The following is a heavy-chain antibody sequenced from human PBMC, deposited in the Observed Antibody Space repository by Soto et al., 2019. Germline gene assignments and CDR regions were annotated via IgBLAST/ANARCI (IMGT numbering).Heavy chain of an antibody. J-gene: IGHJ6*03. CDR2: IYYSGST. CDR3: ARGHIVSSNFYFMEG. CDR1: GGSISSSSYY. Sequence: SETLSLTCTVSGGSISSSSYYWGWIRQPPGKGLDWIGSIYYSGSTYYNPSLQSRVTISVDTAKNQVSLQLTSVTAADSATYYCARGHIVSSNFYFMEGWGKGTTVTVAS. V-gene: IGHV4-39*01. D-gene: IGHD3-16*02.